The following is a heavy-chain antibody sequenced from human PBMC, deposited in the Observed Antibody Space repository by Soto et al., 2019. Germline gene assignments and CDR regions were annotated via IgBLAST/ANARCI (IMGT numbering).Heavy chain of an antibody. CDR3: AKVVYGYYYYGMDV. Sequence: SLKISCAASGFTFDDYAMHWVRQAPGKGLEWVSGISWNSGSIGYADSVKGRFTISRDNAKNSLYLQMNSLRAEDTALYFCAKVVYGYYYYGMDVWGQGTTVTVSS. D-gene: IGHD4-17*01. CDR2: ISWNSGSI. V-gene: IGHV3-9*01. CDR1: GFTFDDYA. J-gene: IGHJ6*02.